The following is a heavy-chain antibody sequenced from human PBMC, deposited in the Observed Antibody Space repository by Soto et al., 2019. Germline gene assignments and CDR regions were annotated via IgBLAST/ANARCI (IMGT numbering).Heavy chain of an antibody. CDR1: GFTFSSYG. D-gene: IGHD3-10*01. J-gene: IGHJ6*02. CDR3: AREITTVRPLGYGMDV. V-gene: IGHV3-33*01. CDR2: IWYDGSNK. Sequence: TGGSLRLSCAASGFTFSSYGMHWVRQAPGKGLEWVAVIWYDGSNKYYADSVKGRFTISRDNSKNTLYLQMNSLRAEDTAVYYCAREITTVRPLGYGMDVWGQGTTVTVSS.